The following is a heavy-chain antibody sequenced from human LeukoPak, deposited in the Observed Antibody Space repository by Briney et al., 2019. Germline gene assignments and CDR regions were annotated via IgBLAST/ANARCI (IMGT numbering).Heavy chain of an antibody. CDR2: IRYDGSNK. V-gene: IGHV3-30*02. J-gene: IGHJ6*03. D-gene: IGHD3-3*01. Sequence: PGGSLRLSCAASGFTFCSYGMHWVRQAPAKGRVGVAFIRYDGSNKNYADSVKGRFTISRDNSKTTLYLQMNSLRAEDTAVYYCAKESVYDFWSGAYYYYYYMDVWGKGTTVTVSS. CDR1: GFTFCSYG. CDR3: AKESVYDFWSGAYYYYYYMDV.